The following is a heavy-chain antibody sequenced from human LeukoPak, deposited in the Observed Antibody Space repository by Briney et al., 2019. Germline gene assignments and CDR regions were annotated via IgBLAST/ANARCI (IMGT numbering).Heavy chain of an antibody. CDR2: INPNSGGT. Sequence: ASVKVSCKASGYTFTVYYMHWVRQAPGQGLERMGWINPNSGGTNYTQKFQGRVTMTRDTAISTAYMELSMLRSDDTAVFYCARTPNINFDIFTGYYDYYYYYGMDVWGQGTTVTVSS. V-gene: IGHV1-2*02. D-gene: IGHD3-9*01. CDR1: GYTFTVYY. CDR3: ARTPNINFDIFTGYYDYYYYYGMDV. J-gene: IGHJ6*02.